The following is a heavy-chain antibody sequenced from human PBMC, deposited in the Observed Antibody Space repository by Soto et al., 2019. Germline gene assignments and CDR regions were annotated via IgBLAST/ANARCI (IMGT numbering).Heavy chain of an antibody. D-gene: IGHD6-13*01. CDR3: ARDRELAAAGCMDV. CDR2: ISYDGSNK. V-gene: IGHV3-30-3*01. J-gene: IGHJ6*02. Sequence: SCKXSGFTFSSYAMHWVRQAPGKGLEWVAVISYDGSNKYYADSVKGRFTISRDNSKNTLYLQMNSLRAEDTAVYYCARDRELAAAGCMDVWGQGTTVTVSS. CDR1: GFTFSSYA.